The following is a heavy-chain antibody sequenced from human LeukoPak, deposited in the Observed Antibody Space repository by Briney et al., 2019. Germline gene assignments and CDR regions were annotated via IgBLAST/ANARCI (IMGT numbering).Heavy chain of an antibody. CDR1: GFTLSPYS. CDR2: ISSSSAII. Sequence: PGGSLRLSCAASGFTLSPYSMNWVRQAPGRGPEWVSYISSSSAIIYYADSVKGRFTVSRDNAKNSLYLQLNSQRDEDTAVYYCARDRWYSIDLWGQGTLVTVSS. V-gene: IGHV3-48*02. J-gene: IGHJ5*02. D-gene: IGHD6-13*01. CDR3: ARDRWYSIDL.